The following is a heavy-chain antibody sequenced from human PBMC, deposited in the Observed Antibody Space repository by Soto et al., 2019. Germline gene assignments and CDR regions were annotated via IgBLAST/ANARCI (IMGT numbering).Heavy chain of an antibody. Sequence: EVQLLESGGGLVQPGGSLRLSCAASGFTFNSYAMSWVRQAPGKGLEWVSGISGSGDGTYYADSVKGRFTISSDNSKNTLWLQMNSLRAEDTAIYYCANAHSSGWSIPHALDIWGQGTLVTVSA. CDR1: GFTFNSYA. D-gene: IGHD6-19*01. J-gene: IGHJ3*02. V-gene: IGHV3-23*01. CDR3: ANAHSSGWSIPHALDI. CDR2: ISGSGDGT.